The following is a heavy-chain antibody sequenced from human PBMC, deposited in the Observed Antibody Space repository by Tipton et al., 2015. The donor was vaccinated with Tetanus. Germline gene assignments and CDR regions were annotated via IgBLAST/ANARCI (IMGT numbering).Heavy chain of an antibody. CDR3: ARAASGTHTETGRDDY. Sequence: TLSLTCAVYGGSFSGYYWSWIRQPPGKGLEWIGEINHSGSTNYNPSLKSRVTISVDTSKNQFSLKLSSVTAADTAVYYCARAASGTHTETGRDDYWGQGALVTVSS. CDR2: INHSGST. D-gene: IGHD1-1*01. CDR1: GGSFSGYY. J-gene: IGHJ4*02. V-gene: IGHV4-34*01.